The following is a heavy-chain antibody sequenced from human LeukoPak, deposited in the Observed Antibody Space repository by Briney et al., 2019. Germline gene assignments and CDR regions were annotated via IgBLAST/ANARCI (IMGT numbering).Heavy chain of an antibody. D-gene: IGHD5-18*01. V-gene: IGHV1-69*01. Sequence: GASVNVSCKASGGTFSSYAISWVRQAPGQGPEWMGGIIPIFGTASYAQKFQGRVTITADESTSTAYMELSSLRSEDTAVYYCAFLAHSYGPTVDYWGQGTLVTVSS. J-gene: IGHJ4*02. CDR1: GGTFSSYA. CDR2: IIPIFGTA. CDR3: AFLAHSYGPTVDY.